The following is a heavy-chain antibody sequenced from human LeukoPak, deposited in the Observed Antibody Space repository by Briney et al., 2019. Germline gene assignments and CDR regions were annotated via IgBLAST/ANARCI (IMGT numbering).Heavy chain of an antibody. Sequence: HPGGSLRLSCAASGFTFSSYAMHWVRQAPGKGLEWVAVISYDGNSEYYTDSVKGRFTISRDNSKSTLFLQMNSLRAEDTAVYFCAKDCCCSTTSCYVHYFDCWGQGTLVTVSS. CDR3: AKDCCCSTTSCYVHYFDC. J-gene: IGHJ4*02. CDR1: GFTFSSYA. V-gene: IGHV3-30*18. D-gene: IGHD2-2*01. CDR2: ISYDGNSE.